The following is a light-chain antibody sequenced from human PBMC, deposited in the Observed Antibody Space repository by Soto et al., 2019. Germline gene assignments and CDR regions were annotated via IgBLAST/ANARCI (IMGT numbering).Light chain of an antibody. V-gene: IGKV3D-15*01. J-gene: IGKJ5*01. CDR2: LAS. CDR3: QQYNNWPPTT. CDR1: QSVSNN. Sequence: EIAMTQSPATLSVSPGDRATLSCRASQSVSNNLAWYQQKPGQAPRLLVYLASTRATGIPARFSGSGSGTAFTLTISSLQSADFAIYYCQQYNNWPPTTFGQGTRLEIK.